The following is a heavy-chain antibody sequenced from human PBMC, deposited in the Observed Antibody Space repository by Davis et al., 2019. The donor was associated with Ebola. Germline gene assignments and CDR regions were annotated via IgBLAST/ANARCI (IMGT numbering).Heavy chain of an antibody. V-gene: IGHV4-34*01. CDR3: ARGMTTLTTRWFDP. J-gene: IGHJ5*02. CDR1: GGSFSGYY. D-gene: IGHD4-11*01. Sequence: MPSETLSLTCAVYGGSFSGYYWSWIRQPPGKGLEWIGEINHSGSTYYNPSLKSRVTISVDRSKNQFSLKLSSVTAADTAVYYCARGMTTLTTRWFDPWGQGTLVTVSS. CDR2: INHSGST.